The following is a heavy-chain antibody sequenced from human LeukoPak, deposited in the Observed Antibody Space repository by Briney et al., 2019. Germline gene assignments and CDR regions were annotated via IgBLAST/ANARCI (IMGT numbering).Heavy chain of an antibody. V-gene: IGHV4-59*08. D-gene: IGHD3-10*01. Sequence: SETLSLTCTVSGGSISSHYWSWIRQPPGKGLGWIGYIYYSGSTNYNPSLKSRVTISVDTSKNQFSLKLSSVTAADTAVYYCAATTMVRGAYYFDYWGQGTLVTVSS. CDR1: GGSISSHY. CDR2: IYYSGST. CDR3: AATTMVRGAYYFDY. J-gene: IGHJ4*02.